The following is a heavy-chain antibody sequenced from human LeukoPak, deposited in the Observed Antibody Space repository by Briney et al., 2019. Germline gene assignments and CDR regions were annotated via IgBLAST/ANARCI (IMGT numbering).Heavy chain of an antibody. Sequence: SVKVSCKASGGTFSSYAISWVRQAPGQGLEWMGRIIPILGIASYAQKFQGRVTITADKSTSTAYMELSSLRSEDTAVYYCAIGTYCGGDCHDAFDIRGQGTMVTVSS. J-gene: IGHJ3*02. D-gene: IGHD2-21*02. CDR2: IIPILGIA. CDR3: AIGTYCGGDCHDAFDI. CDR1: GGTFSSYA. V-gene: IGHV1-69*04.